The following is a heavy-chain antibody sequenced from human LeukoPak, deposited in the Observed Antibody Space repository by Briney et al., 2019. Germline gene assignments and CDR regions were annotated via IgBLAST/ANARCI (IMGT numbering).Heavy chain of an antibody. V-gene: IGHV6-1*01. D-gene: IGHD3-22*01. Sequence: SQTLSLTCAISGDSVSSNSAAWNWIRQSPSRGLEWLGRTYYRSKWYNDYAVSVISRITINPDTSKNQFSLQLNSVTPEDTAVYYCAREFKYYYDSSGYYYGYFDYWGQGTLVTVS. CDR2: TYYRSKWYN. CDR1: GDSVSSNSAA. J-gene: IGHJ4*02. CDR3: AREFKYYYDSSGYYYGYFDY.